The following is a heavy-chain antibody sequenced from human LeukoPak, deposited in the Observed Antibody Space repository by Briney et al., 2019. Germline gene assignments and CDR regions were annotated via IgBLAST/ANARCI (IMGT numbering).Heavy chain of an antibody. CDR2: IVSTTYR. CDR1: GLTFSSYS. D-gene: IGHD1-26*01. CDR3: AKGSIESYSY. V-gene: IGHV3-21*01. J-gene: IGHJ4*02. Sequence: GGSLRLSCAASGLTFSSYSMSWVRQAPGKGLEWVSSIVSTTYRFYADSVKGRFTISRDNAKNSLYLQMNSLRAEDTAVYYCAKGSIESYSYWGQGTLVTVSS.